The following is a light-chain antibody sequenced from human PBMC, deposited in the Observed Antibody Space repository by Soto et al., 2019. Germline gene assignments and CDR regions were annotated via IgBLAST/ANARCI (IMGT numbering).Light chain of an antibody. CDR2: EVN. CDR1: SSDFGTDNL. CDR3: SSYAGSYDDVV. J-gene: IGLJ2*01. Sequence: QSALTQPAAVSGSPGQSITISCTGSSSDFGTDNLVSWYQQEPGKAPKLMIYEVNKRPSGISNRFSGSRSGNTASLTISGLQAEDEADYYCSSYAGSYDDVVFGGGTKLTVL. V-gene: IGLV2-23*02.